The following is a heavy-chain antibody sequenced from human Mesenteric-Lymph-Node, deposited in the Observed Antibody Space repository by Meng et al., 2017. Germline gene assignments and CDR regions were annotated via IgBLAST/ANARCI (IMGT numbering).Heavy chain of an antibody. CDR2: ISAYNGNT. D-gene: IGHD3-9*01. Sequence: QVQLVQSGAAVKKLGAFVKVSCNLSGYTFTSYGISWLRQAPGQGLEWMGWISAYNGNTNYAQKLQGRVTMTTDTSTSTAYMELRSLRSDDTAVYYCARDTLYYDILTGYSPTNWFDPWGQGTLVTVSS. CDR3: ARDTLYYDILTGYSPTNWFDP. V-gene: IGHV1-18*01. CDR1: GYTFTSYG. J-gene: IGHJ5*02.